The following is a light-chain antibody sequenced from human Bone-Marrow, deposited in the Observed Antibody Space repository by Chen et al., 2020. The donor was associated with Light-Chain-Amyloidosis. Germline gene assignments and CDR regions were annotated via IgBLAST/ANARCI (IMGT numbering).Light chain of an antibody. CDR1: SSDVGSYHR. V-gene: IGLV2-18*02. CDR3: SSYTRTTTLI. CDR2: EVT. J-gene: IGLJ2*01. Sequence: QSALTQPPSVSGSPGQSVTISCTGTSSDVGSYHRVSWYQQAPGTAPIRMVYEVTKRPSGVPDPFAGTQSGITATLTSAGLQAEDEADYYCSSYTRTTTLIFGGGTKLTVL.